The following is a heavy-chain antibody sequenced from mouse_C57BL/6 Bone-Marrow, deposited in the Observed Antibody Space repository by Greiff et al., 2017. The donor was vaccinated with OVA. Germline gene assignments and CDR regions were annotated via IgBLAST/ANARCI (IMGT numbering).Heavy chain of an antibody. V-gene: IGHV5-9-1*02. CDR1: GFTFSSYA. Sequence: EVKLVESGEGLVKPGGSLKLSCAASGFTFSSYAMSWVRQTPEKRLEWVAYISSGGDYIYYADTVKGRFTISRDNARNTLYLQMSSLKSEDTAMYYCTRDYYGSSSGNYFDYWGQGTTLTVSS. CDR2: ISSGGDYI. D-gene: IGHD1-1*01. CDR3: TRDYYGSSSGNYFDY. J-gene: IGHJ2*01.